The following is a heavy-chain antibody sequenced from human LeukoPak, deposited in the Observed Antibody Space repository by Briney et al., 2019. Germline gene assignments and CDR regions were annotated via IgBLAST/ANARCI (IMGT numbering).Heavy chain of an antibody. Sequence: SETLSLTCSVSGASISSGSNYWGWIRQPPGKTLEWIGSIYSSGSTYYNPSLKSRVIIIIDTPKNHFSLTLSSVTAADTAVYYCARTTEGGYSHGYFYYYYMDVWGKGTTVTISS. CDR2: IYSSGST. J-gene: IGHJ6*03. CDR3: ARTTEGGYSHGYFYYYYMDV. CDR1: GASISSGSNY. D-gene: IGHD5-18*01. V-gene: IGHV4-39*07.